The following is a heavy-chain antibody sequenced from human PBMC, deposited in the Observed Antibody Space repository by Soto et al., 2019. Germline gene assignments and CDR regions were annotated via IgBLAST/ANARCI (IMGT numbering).Heavy chain of an antibody. D-gene: IGHD3-16*02. CDR2: ISDDGSNK. CDR1: GFTFSNYA. CDR3: ARDTNAFGGIIVPDN. V-gene: IGHV3-30-3*01. Sequence: SLRLSCAASGFTFSNYAMHWVRQAPGKGLEWVAVISDDGSNKYFADAVKGRFTISRDNSKNTLYLHMNSLRAEDTALYYCARDTNAFGGIIVPDNWGQGTLVTVSS. J-gene: IGHJ4*02.